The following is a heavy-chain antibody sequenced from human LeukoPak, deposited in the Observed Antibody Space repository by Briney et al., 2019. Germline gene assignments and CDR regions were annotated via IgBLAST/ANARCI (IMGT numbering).Heavy chain of an antibody. J-gene: IGHJ6*03. CDR1: GYSFTNYW. V-gene: IGHV5-51*01. D-gene: IGHD2-8*01. CDR3: ARCPYCTNGVCGLIYYMDV. CDR2: IYPGDSDT. Sequence: GESLKISCKGSGYSFTNYWIGWVRQMPGKGLEWMGIIYPGDSDTRYSPSFQGQVTISADKSISTAYLQWSSLKASDTAMYYCARCPYCTNGVCGLIYYMDVWGKGTTVTVSS.